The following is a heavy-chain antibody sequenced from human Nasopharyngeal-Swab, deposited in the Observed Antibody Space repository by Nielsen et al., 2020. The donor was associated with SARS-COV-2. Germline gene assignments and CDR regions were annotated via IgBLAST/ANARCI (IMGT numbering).Heavy chain of an antibody. D-gene: IGHD5-18*01. V-gene: IGHV4-39*01. CDR2: IYYSWST. CDR3: ARSPGVDTAMGPSYYFDY. Sequence: SCTVSVGSISSSSYYWGWIRQPPGKGLEWIGSIYYSWSTYYYPSLKSRVTISVVTSKNQFSLKLSSVTAADASMYYCARSPGVDTAMGPSYYFDYWGQGTLVTVSS. CDR1: VGSISSSSYY. J-gene: IGHJ4*02.